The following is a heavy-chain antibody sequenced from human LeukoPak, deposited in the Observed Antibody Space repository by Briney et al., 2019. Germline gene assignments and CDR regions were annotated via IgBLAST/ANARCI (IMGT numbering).Heavy chain of an antibody. CDR2: INPSGGST. CDR1: GYTFTSYY. CDR3: ARAGGGGVWVDDAFDI. V-gene: IGHV1-46*01. D-gene: IGHD2-8*02. Sequence: ASVKVSCKASGYTFTSYYMHWVRQAPGQGLEWMGIINPSGGSTSYAQKFQGRVTMTRDTSTSTVYMELSSLRSEDTAVYYCARAGGGGVWVDDAFDIWGQGTMVTVSS. J-gene: IGHJ3*02.